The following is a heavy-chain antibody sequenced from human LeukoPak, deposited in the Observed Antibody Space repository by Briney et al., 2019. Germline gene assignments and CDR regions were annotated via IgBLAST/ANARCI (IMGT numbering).Heavy chain of an antibody. J-gene: IGHJ3*02. CDR3: ARGRKTGTRVAFDI. CDR1: EYTVTSYD. CDR2: MGPNNRNT. V-gene: IGHV1-8*01. Sequence: ASVRVSDTAAEYTVTSYDIKWGGQAAGQGGGGRGWMGPNNRNTGYAQKFQGRVTMTRHTSISTAYMELRSLRSEDTAVYYCARGRKTGTRVAFDIWGEGTMVTVSS.